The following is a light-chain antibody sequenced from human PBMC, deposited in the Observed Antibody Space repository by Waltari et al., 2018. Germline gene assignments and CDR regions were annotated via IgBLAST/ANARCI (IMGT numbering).Light chain of an antibody. CDR1: QSVGKY. Sequence: CRASQSVGKYLAWYQQKPGQAPRLLIYDASTRATGIPDRFSGSGWGTDFSLTISRLEPEDFAVYYCQEYGTLPATFGQGTKVQ. CDR3: QEYGTLPAT. J-gene: IGKJ1*01. CDR2: DAS. V-gene: IGKV3-20*01.